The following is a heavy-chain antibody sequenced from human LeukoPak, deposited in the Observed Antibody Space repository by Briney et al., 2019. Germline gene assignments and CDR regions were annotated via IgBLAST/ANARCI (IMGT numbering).Heavy chain of an antibody. D-gene: IGHD4-17*01. CDR3: ASVTTVTTKGHGAFDV. J-gene: IGHJ3*01. Sequence: SVKVSCKASGGTFSSSAISWVRQAPGQGLEWLGGIIPVFGSSNYAQNFQGRVTITADESTSTAYMELSSLRSEDTAVYYCASVTTVTTKGHGAFDVWGQGTMVTISS. CDR2: IIPVFGSS. CDR1: GGTFSSSA. V-gene: IGHV1-69*13.